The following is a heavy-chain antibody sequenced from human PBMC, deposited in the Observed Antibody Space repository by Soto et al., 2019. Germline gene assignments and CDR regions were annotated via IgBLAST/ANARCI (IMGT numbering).Heavy chain of an antibody. D-gene: IGHD3-9*01. Sequence: SVKVSCKASGGTFSSYAISWVRQAPGQGLEWMGGIIPIFGTANYAQKFQGRVTITADESTSTAYMELSSLRSEDTAVYYCARGDIWAETPDYYGMDVWGQGTTVTVSS. J-gene: IGHJ6*02. V-gene: IGHV1-69*13. CDR1: GGTFSSYA. CDR2: IIPIFGTA. CDR3: ARGDIWAETPDYYGMDV.